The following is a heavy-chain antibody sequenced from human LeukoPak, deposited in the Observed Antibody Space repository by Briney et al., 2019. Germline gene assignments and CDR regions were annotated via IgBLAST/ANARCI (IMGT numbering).Heavy chain of an antibody. CDR1: GYTLTELS. CDR2: FDPEDGET. Sequence: ASVKVSCKVSGYTLTELSMHWVRQAPGKGLEWMGGFDPEDGETIYAQKFQGRVTITTDESTSTAYMELSSLRSEDTAVYYCASSPITIFGVVIYYYYMDVWGKGTTVTVSS. J-gene: IGHJ6*03. CDR3: ASSPITIFGVVIYYYYMDV. D-gene: IGHD3-3*01. V-gene: IGHV1-24*01.